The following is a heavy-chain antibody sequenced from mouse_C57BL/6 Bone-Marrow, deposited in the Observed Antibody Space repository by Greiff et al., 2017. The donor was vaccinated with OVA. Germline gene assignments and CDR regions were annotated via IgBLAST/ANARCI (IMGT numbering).Heavy chain of an antibody. D-gene: IGHD4-1*01. CDR2: ISSGSSTI. Sequence: EVQGVESGGGLVKPGGSLKLSCAASGFTFSDYGMHWVRQAPEKELEWVAYISSGSSTIYYADTVKGRFTISRDNAKNTLFLQMTSLRSEDTAMYYCARTGYYAMDYWGQGTSVTVSS. V-gene: IGHV5-17*01. CDR1: GFTFSDYG. CDR3: ARTGYYAMDY. J-gene: IGHJ4*01.